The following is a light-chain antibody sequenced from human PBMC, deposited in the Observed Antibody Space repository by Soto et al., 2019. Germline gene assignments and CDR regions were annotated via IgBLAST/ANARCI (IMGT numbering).Light chain of an antibody. CDR3: GTWESCLSAGGV. J-gene: IGLJ2*01. CDR2: DNN. V-gene: IGLV1-51*01. Sequence: QSVLTQPPSVSAAPGQKVTISCSGSSSNIGNNYVSWYQQLPGTAPKLLIYDNNKRPSGIPDRFSGSKSGTSATLGITGLQTGDEADYYCGTWESCLSAGGVVGGGTKLTVL. CDR1: SSNIGNNY.